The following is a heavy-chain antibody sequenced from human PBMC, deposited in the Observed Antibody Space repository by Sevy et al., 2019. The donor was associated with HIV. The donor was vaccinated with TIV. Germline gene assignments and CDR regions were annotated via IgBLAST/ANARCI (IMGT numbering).Heavy chain of an antibody. CDR3: AKAIGYCSGGSCYREGY. J-gene: IGHJ4*02. CDR2: ISGGGGGT. Sequence: GGSLRLSCAASGFTFSSYAMSWVRQAPGKGLEWVSAISGGGGGTYYADSVKGRFTISRDNSKNTLYLQMNSLRAEDTAVYYCAKAIGYCSGGSCYREGYWGQGTLVTVSS. CDR1: GFTFSSYA. D-gene: IGHD2-15*01. V-gene: IGHV3-23*01.